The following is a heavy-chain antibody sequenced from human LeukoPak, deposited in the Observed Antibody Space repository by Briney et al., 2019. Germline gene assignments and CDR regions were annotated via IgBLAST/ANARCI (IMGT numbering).Heavy chain of an antibody. Sequence: SETLSLTCTVSGGSISSYYWSWIRQPAGKGLEWIGRIYTSGSTNYNPSLKGRVTMSVDTSKNQFSLKLSSVTAADTAVYYCASDETTYYYDSSVWFDPWGQGTLVTVSS. CDR2: IYTSGST. D-gene: IGHD3-22*01. CDR3: ASDETTYYYDSSVWFDP. CDR1: GGSISSYY. V-gene: IGHV4-4*07. J-gene: IGHJ5*02.